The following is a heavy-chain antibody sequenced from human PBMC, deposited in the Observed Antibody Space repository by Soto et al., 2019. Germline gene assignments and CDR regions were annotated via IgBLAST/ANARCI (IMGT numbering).Heavy chain of an antibody. J-gene: IGHJ3*02. V-gene: IGHV4-31*03. CDR2: IYYST. CDR3: ASPSPRYCSGGSCLEFPDAFDI. CDR1: GGPISSGGYY. Sequence: PSETLSLTCTVSGGPISSGGYYWSWIRQHPGKGLEWIGYIYYSTYYNPSLKSRVTISVDTSKNQFSLKLSSVTAADTAVYYCASPSPRYCSGGSCLEFPDAFDIWGQGTMVTVSS. D-gene: IGHD2-15*01.